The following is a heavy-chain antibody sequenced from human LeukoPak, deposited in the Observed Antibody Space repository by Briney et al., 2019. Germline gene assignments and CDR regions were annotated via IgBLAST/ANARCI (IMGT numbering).Heavy chain of an antibody. CDR2: ISSSSSYI. D-gene: IGHD3-22*01. J-gene: IGHJ4*02. Sequence: GGSLRLSCAASGFTFSSYSMNWVRQAPGKGLEWVSSISSSSSYIYYADSVKGRFTISRDNAKNSLYLQMNSLRAEDTAVYYCARDLTTLIDYYDSSGPIDYWGQGTLVTVS. CDR1: GFTFSSYS. CDR3: ARDLTTLIDYYDSSGPIDY. V-gene: IGHV3-21*01.